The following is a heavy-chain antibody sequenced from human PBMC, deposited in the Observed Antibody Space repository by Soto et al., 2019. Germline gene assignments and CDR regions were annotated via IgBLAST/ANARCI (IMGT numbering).Heavy chain of an antibody. D-gene: IGHD2-15*01. V-gene: IGHV4-31*03. CDR1: GGSGSRGGYY. J-gene: IGHJ5*02. CDR3: ARAGGISCSGGSCYSANWFDP. Sequence: TLSLTGTVSGGSGSRGGYYWRWILQHPGKGLEWIGYIYNGGSTYYNPSLKSRATISADTSKNQFSLKLSSVTAADTAVYYCARAGGISCSGGSCYSANWFDPWGQGTLVTVSS. CDR2: IYNGGST.